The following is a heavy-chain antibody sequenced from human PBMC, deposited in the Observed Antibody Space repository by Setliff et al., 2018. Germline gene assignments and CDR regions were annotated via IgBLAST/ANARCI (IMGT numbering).Heavy chain of an antibody. Sequence: SETLSLTCTVSGGSMTSYYWTWIRQPPGEGLEWIGYIFYSGNTEYNPSLKSRVTISVDTSKNQVSLKVTSVTAEDTAVYYCAKVDIDYIMTRDNTWQYLFYMDVWGRGTTVT. V-gene: IGHV4-59*08. CDR2: IFYSGNT. D-gene: IGHD5-12*01. CDR3: AKVDIDYIMTRDNTWQYLFYMDV. CDR1: GGSMTSYY. J-gene: IGHJ6*03.